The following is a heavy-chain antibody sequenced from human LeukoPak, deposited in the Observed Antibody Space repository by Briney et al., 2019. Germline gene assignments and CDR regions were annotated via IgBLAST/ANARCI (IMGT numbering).Heavy chain of an antibody. CDR2: IVVGSSNT. J-gene: IGHJ6*02. Sequence: SVKVSCKASGFTFTSSAMQWVRQARGQRLEWVGWIVVGSSNTNYAQKFQERVTITWDMSTSTAYMELSSLRSEDTAVYYCAATIAADTVYYGMDVWGQGTTVTVSS. V-gene: IGHV1-58*02. CDR3: AATIAADTVYYGMDV. CDR1: GFTFTSSA. D-gene: IGHD6-13*01.